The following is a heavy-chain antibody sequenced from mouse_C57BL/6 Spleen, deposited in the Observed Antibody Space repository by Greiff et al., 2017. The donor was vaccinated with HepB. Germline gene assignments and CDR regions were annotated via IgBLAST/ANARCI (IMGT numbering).Heavy chain of an antibody. CDR2: IKPSNGGT. D-gene: IGHD2-4*01. Sequence: QVQLQQPGTDLVKPGASVKLSCKASGYTFTSYWMHWVKQRPGQGLEWIGNIKPSNGGTNYNEKFKSKATLTVDKSSSTAYMQLSRLTSEDSAVYYCARMGYYEYDTDDFDYWGQGTTLTVSS. CDR3: ARMGYYEYDTDDFDY. V-gene: IGHV1-53*01. CDR1: GYTFTSYW. J-gene: IGHJ2*01.